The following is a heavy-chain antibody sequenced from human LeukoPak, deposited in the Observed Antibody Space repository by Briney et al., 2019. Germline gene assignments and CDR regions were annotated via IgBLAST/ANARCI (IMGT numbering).Heavy chain of an antibody. V-gene: IGHV3-7*04. CDR3: ARGDDFSGDH. J-gene: IGHJ4*02. D-gene: IGHD1-1*01. Sequence: PGGSLRLSCAVSGFTFSNFWMSWVRRAPGRGLEWVANIHPEGNEKYHVESVKGRFTISRDNAKNSLFLQMNGLRVEDTAVYYCARGDDFSGDHWGQGTLVTVSS. CDR2: IHPEGNEK. CDR1: GFTFSNFW.